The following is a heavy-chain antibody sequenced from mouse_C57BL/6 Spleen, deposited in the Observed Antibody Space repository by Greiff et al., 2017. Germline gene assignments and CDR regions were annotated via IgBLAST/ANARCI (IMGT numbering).Heavy chain of an antibody. CDR3: ASKGELYYFDY. CDR1: GFTFSDYG. V-gene: IGHV5-17*01. D-gene: IGHD4-1*01. Sequence: DVKLVESGGGLVKPGGSLKLSCAASGFTFSDYGMHWVRQAPEKGLEWVAYISSGSSTIYYADTMKGRFTISRDNAKNTLFMQMTSLRSEDTAMYYCASKGELYYFDYWGQGTTLTVSS. J-gene: IGHJ2*01. CDR2: ISSGSSTI.